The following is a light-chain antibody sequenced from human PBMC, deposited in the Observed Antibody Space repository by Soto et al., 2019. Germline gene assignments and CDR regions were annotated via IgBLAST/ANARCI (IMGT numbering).Light chain of an antibody. CDR2: GAS. CDR3: QQYGSSPRT. Sequence: VLTQSPGTLSLSPGERATLSCRASQSVSSSYFAWYQQKPGQAPRFLIYGASSRATGIPDRCSGSGSGTDFTLNISRLEPEDFAVYYCQQYGSSPRTFGQGTKVDIK. V-gene: IGKV3-20*01. CDR1: QSVSSSY. J-gene: IGKJ1*01.